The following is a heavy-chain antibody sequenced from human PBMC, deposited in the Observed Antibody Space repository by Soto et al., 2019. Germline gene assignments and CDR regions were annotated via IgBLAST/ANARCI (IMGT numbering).Heavy chain of an antibody. CDR1: GFTFSSYW. D-gene: IGHD1-26*01. J-gene: IGHJ1*01. V-gene: IGHV3-7*01. CDR3: ARELIVGPAEYFQN. Sequence: EVQLVESGGALVQPGGSLRLSCAVSGFTFSSYWMSWVRQTPGKGLEWVANINQDGSEKYYLDSVKGRFTISRDNAKKSLYLQMNSLRAEDTAVYYCARELIVGPAEYFQNWGQGTLVTVSS. CDR2: INQDGSEK.